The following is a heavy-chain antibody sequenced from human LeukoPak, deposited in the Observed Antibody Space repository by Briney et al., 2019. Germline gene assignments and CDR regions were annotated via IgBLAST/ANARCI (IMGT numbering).Heavy chain of an antibody. D-gene: IGHD1-1*01. V-gene: IGHV6-1*01. J-gene: IGHJ4*02. CDR1: GDSVSGNSAT. CDR2: TYYRSKWYN. CDR3: ASGSLEFDN. Sequence: SQTLSLTCAISGDSVSGNSATWNWIRQSPSRGLEWLGRTYYRSKWYNDYALSVKSRISINSVTSKNQFSLQLNSVTPEDTAVYYCASGSLEFDNWGQGTLVTVSS.